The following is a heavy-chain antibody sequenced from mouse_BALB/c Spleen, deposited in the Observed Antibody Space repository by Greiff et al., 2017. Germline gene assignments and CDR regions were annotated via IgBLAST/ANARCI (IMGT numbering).Heavy chain of an antibody. Sequence: EVKLVESGGGLVQPGGSLRLSCATSGFTFTDYYMSWVRQPPVKALEWLGFIRNKANGYTTEYSASVKGRFTISRDNSQSILYLQMNTLRAEDSATYYCARDGYYAMDYWGQGTSVTVSS. CDR2: IRNKANGYTT. V-gene: IGHV7-3*02. J-gene: IGHJ4*01. CDR3: ARDGYYAMDY. CDR1: GFTFTDYY.